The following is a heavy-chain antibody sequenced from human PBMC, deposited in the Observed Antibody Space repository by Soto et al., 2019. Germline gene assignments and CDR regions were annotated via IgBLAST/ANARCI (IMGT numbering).Heavy chain of an antibody. J-gene: IGHJ4*02. CDR3: ARLYYYGSVSYYIPTETQYCFDY. CDR1: GFTFDDYG. CDR2: LHWNGGST. V-gene: IGHV3-20*01. D-gene: IGHD3-10*01. Sequence: EVQLVESGGGVVRPGGSLRLSCAASGFTFDDYGMSWVRQAPGKGLEWVSGLHWNGGSTGYADSVKGRFTISRENAKNSLYLQMSSLRAEDTALYHCARLYYYGSVSYYIPTETQYCFDYWGQGTLVTVSS.